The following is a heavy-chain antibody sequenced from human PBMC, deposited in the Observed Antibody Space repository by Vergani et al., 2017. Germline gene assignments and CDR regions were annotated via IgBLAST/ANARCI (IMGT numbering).Heavy chain of an antibody. CDR3: AKDGSRYSSGGYYFDY. CDR2: IRYDGSNK. J-gene: IGHJ4*02. CDR1: GFTFRSYG. D-gene: IGHD6-25*01. V-gene: IGHV3-30*02. Sequence: QVQLVESGGGVVQPGGSLRLPCAASGFTFRSYGMHWVRQAPGKGLEWVAFIRYDGSNKYYADSVKGRFTISRDNSKNTLYLQMNSLRAEDTAVYYYAKDGSRYSSGGYYFDYWGEGTLVTVSS.